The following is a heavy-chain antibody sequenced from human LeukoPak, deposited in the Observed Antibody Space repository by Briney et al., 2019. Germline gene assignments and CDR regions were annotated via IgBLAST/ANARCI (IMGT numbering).Heavy chain of an antibody. CDR1: GYSFSSYW. CDR3: ASLQPDQGYCYYMDV. Sequence: GESLKISCKGSGYSFSSYWIGWVRQMPGKGLEWMGIIYPGDFDTRYSPSFQGQVTISADKSISTAYLQWSSLKASDTAMYYCASLQPDQGYCYYMDVWGKGTTVTVSS. D-gene: IGHD1-14*01. J-gene: IGHJ6*03. CDR2: IYPGDFDT. V-gene: IGHV5-51*01.